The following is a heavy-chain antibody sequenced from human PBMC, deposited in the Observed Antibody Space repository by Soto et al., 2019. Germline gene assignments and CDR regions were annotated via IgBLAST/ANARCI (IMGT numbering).Heavy chain of an antibody. CDR2: IHHSGST. CDR1: GGSLYSSNW. D-gene: IGHD3-3*01. Sequence: QVQLQESGPGLLKPSGTLSLTCDVSGGSLYSSNWWTWVRQTPGKGLEWIGEIHHSGSTNYNPSLKSRVTISADKSKNQFFLNLASVTAADTAMYYCTRRGGGGPGVFMIDWLDPWGQGTQVTVSS. CDR3: TRRGGGGPGVFMIDWLDP. J-gene: IGHJ5*02. V-gene: IGHV4-4*02.